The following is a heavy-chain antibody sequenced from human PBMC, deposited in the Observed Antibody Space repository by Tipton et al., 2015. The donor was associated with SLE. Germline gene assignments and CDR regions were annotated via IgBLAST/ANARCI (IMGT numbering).Heavy chain of an antibody. V-gene: IGHV3-30*04. CDR3: ASYLYYGSGSLFY. CDR2: ISYDGSNK. Sequence: SLRLSCAASGLTFSTYAMHWVRQAPGKGLERVAVISYDGSNKYYADSVKGRFTISRDNSKNTLYLQMNSLRAEDTAVYYCASYLYYGSGSLFYWGQGTLVTVSS. J-gene: IGHJ4*02. CDR1: GLTFSTYA. D-gene: IGHD3-10*01.